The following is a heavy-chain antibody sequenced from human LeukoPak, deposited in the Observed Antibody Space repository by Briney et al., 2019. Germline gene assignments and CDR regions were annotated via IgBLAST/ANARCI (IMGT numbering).Heavy chain of an antibody. J-gene: IGHJ4*02. CDR2: ISWNSGSI. D-gene: IGHD6-19*01. V-gene: IGHV3-9*01. CDR3: AKDTYSSGWYWFDY. Sequence: PGGSLRLSCAASGFTFDDYAMHWVRQAPGKGLEWVSGISWNSGSIGYADSVKGRFTISRDNAKNSLYLQMNSLRAEDTALYYCAKDTYSSGWYWFDYWGQGTLVTVSS. CDR1: GFTFDDYA.